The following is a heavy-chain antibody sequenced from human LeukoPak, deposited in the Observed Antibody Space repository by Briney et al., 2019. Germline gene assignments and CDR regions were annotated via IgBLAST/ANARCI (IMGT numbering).Heavy chain of an antibody. V-gene: IGHV4-39*02. CDR1: GGSISSSPYY. CDR2: IYYSGST. Sequence: SETLSLTCTVSGGSISSSPYYWGWIRQPPGKGLEWIGSIYYSGSTYYNPSLKSRVTISVDTSKNQFSLKLSSVTAADTAVYYCAREFSSSWNYWGQGTLVTVSP. D-gene: IGHD6-13*01. CDR3: AREFSSSWNY. J-gene: IGHJ4*02.